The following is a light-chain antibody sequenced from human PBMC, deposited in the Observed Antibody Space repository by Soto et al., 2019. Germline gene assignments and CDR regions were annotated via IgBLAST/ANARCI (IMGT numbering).Light chain of an antibody. V-gene: IGKV3-20*01. CDR1: QSITNKY. CDR2: GAS. Sequence: EIVLTQSPDTLSLSPGERATFSCRATQSITNKYVAWYQQKAGQAPRLLIYGASTRATGIPDRFRGSGSGTDFTPSITRLEPEDFAVYYCHQYLDSPNTFGQGTNLEIK. CDR3: HQYLDSPNT. J-gene: IGKJ2*01.